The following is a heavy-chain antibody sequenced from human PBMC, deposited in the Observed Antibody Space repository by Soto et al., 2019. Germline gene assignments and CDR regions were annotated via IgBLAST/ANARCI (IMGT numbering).Heavy chain of an antibody. V-gene: IGHV1-3*01. Sequence: QVHLVQSATEVKMPGASVKLSCKASGYTFTNYAIHWVRQAPGQRLEWMVWINAGNAHTKYSQKFQGRVTVTRDPSATTAYMEMSSLRSEDTAVYYCASGRWTQTTADYYLAYWGQGTLVPVSS. CDR2: INAGNAHT. D-gene: IGHD1-1*01. CDR1: GYTFTNYA. J-gene: IGHJ4*02. CDR3: ASGRWTQTTADYYLAY.